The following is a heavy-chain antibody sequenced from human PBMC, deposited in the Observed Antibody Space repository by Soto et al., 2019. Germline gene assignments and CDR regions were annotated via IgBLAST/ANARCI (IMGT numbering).Heavy chain of an antibody. CDR3: ARTWGSRKDS. D-gene: IGHD3-16*01. J-gene: IGHJ4*02. V-gene: IGHV4-59*01. CDR1: GGSLSSYY. Sequence: SETLSLTCVVSGGSLSSYYWSWIRQPPGKGLEWIGYIYYSGSTNYNPSLKSRVTISVDTSKNQFSLKLSSVTAADTAVYYCARTWGSRKDSWGGGTLVTVSS. CDR2: IYYSGST.